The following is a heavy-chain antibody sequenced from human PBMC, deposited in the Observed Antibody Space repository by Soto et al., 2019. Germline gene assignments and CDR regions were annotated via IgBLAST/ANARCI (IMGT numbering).Heavy chain of an antibody. V-gene: IGHV4-39*01. CDR3: ATRDTAMVLPFDY. CDR2: IYYSGST. D-gene: IGHD5-18*01. Sequence: TLSLTCTVSGGSISSSSYYWGWIRQPPGKGLEWIGSIYYSGSTYYNPSLKSRVTISVDTSKNQFSLKLSSVTAADTAVYYCATRDTAMVLPFDYWGQGTLVTVSS. J-gene: IGHJ4*02. CDR1: GGSISSSSYY.